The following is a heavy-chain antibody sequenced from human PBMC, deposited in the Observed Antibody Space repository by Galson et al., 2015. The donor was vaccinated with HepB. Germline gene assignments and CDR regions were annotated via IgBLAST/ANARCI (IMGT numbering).Heavy chain of an antibody. CDR2: TFYRSMWNN. CDR3: TRDLSMRFDY. J-gene: IGHJ4*02. CDR1: GDSVSSNSAA. D-gene: IGHD2/OR15-2a*01. V-gene: IGHV6-1*01. Sequence: CAISGDSVSSNSAAWNWIRQSPSRGLEWLGRTFYRSMWNNDYAIFVSGRITINPDTSENQFPLQLNSVTPEDTAVYYCTRDLSMRFDYWGQGTMVTVSS.